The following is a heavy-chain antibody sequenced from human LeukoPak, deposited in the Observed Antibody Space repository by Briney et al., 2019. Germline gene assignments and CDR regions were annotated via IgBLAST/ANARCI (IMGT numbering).Heavy chain of an antibody. CDR2: ISGSGGTT. D-gene: IGHD1-1*01. CDR1: GFSLSNYA. Sequence: GGSLRLSCAASGFSLSNYAMNWVRQAPGKGLVWVSAISGSGGTTFYADSVKGRFTISRDISKNTLYLQMNSLRAEDTAVYYCARDTPTTGTRYFPYWGQGTLVTVSS. V-gene: IGHV3-23*01. J-gene: IGHJ4*02. CDR3: ARDTPTTGTRYFPY.